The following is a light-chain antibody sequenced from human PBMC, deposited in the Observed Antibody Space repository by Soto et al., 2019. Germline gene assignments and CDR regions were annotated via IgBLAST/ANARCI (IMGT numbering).Light chain of an antibody. J-gene: IGLJ2*01. CDR2: EVS. CDR3: SSYTSSSTLEV. V-gene: IGLV2-14*01. Sequence: QSALTQPASVSGSPGQSITISCTGTSSDVGGYNYVSWYQQHPGKAPKLMIYEVSNRPSGISNRFSGSKSGNTASLTIFGLQAEDEADYYCSSYTSSSTLEVFGGGTRLTVL. CDR1: SSDVGGYNY.